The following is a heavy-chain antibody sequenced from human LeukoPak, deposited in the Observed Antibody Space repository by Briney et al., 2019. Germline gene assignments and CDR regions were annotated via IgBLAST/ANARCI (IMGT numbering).Heavy chain of an antibody. J-gene: IGHJ6*03. CDR3: ARGAEYYYYMDV. Sequence: ASVKVSCKASGYTLTGYYMHWVRQAPGQGLEWMGWINPYSGGRNNAQKFQGRVTMTRDTSISTAYMELSRLRSGDTAVYYCARGAEYYYYMDVWGKGTTV. CDR1: GYTLTGYY. CDR2: INPYSGGR. V-gene: IGHV1-2*02.